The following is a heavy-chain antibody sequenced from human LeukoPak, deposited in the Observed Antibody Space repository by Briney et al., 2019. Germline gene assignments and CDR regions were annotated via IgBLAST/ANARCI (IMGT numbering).Heavy chain of an antibody. CDR3: ASDPHCSSTSCYYYYGMDV. Sequence: ASVKVSCKASGGTFSSYAISWVRQAPGQGLEWMGGIIPIFGTANYAQKFQGRVTITADESTSTAYMELSSPRSEDTAVYCCASDPHCSSTSCYYYYGMDVWGQGTTVTVSS. J-gene: IGHJ6*02. V-gene: IGHV1-69*13. D-gene: IGHD2-2*01. CDR1: GGTFSSYA. CDR2: IIPIFGTA.